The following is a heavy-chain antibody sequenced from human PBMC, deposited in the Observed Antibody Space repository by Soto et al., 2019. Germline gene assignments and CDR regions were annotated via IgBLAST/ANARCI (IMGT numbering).Heavy chain of an antibody. J-gene: IGHJ6*02. D-gene: IGHD6-13*01. CDR2: IIPIFGTA. CDR1: GFTFTSSA. V-gene: IGHV1-69*01. CDR3: ARDPILSSSPNYGMDV. Sequence: QLVQSGPEVKKPGTSVKVSCKASGFTFTSSAMQWVRQARGQRLEWMGGIIPIFGTANYAQKFQGRVTITADESTSTAYMELSSLRSEDTAVYYCARDPILSSSPNYGMDVWGQGTTVTVSS.